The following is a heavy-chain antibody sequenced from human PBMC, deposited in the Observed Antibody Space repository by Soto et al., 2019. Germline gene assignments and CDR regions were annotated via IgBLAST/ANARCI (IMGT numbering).Heavy chain of an antibody. CDR2: IYPGDSDT. Sequence: GESLKISCKGSGCSFTSYWIGWVRQMPGKGLEWVGIIYPGDSDTRYSPSFQGQVTISADKSISTAYLQWSSLKASDTAMYYCARRSRIAAAGDAFDIWGQGTMVTVSS. D-gene: IGHD6-13*01. CDR3: ARRSRIAAAGDAFDI. J-gene: IGHJ3*02. CDR1: GCSFTSYW. V-gene: IGHV5-51*01.